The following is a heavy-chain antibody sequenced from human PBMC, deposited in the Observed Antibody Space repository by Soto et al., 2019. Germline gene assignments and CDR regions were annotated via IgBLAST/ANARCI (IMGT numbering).Heavy chain of an antibody. D-gene: IGHD1-7*01. Sequence: QVQLVQSGAEEKKPGASVKVSCKASGYTFTSYAMHWVRQAPGQRLEWMGWINAGNGNTKYSQKFQGRVTITRDTSASTAYMELXXLRXXXXXXXXXXXXXXGTTPYGMDVWGQGTTVTVSS. V-gene: IGHV1-3*05. J-gene: IGHJ6*02. CDR2: INAGNGNT. CDR1: GYTFTSYA. CDR3: XXXXXGTTPYGMDV.